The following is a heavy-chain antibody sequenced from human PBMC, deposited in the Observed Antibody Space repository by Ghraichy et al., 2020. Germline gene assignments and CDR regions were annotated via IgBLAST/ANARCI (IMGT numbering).Heavy chain of an antibody. J-gene: IGHJ3*02. CDR2: ISSSSSYI. CDR3: ARAKRDGYNPQSDAFDI. V-gene: IGHV3-21*01. Sequence: GGSLRLSCAASGFTFSSYSMNWVRQAPGKGLEWVSSISSSSSYIYYADSVKGRFTISRDNAKNSLYLQMNSLRAEDTAVYYCARAKRDGYNPQSDAFDIWGQGTMVTVSS. D-gene: IGHD5-24*01. CDR1: GFTFSSYS.